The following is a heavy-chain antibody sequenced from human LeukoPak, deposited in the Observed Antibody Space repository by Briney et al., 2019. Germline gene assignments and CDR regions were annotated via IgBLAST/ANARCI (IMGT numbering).Heavy chain of an antibody. CDR3: ARSGMTAMYY. Sequence: SETLSLTCTVSGYSISSGYYWGWIRQPPGKGLEWIGSIYHSGSTYYNPSLKSRVTISVDTSKNQFSLKLSSVTAADTAVYYCARSGMTAMYYWGQGTLVTVSS. V-gene: IGHV4-38-2*02. D-gene: IGHD2-21*02. J-gene: IGHJ4*02. CDR1: GYSISSGYY. CDR2: IYHSGST.